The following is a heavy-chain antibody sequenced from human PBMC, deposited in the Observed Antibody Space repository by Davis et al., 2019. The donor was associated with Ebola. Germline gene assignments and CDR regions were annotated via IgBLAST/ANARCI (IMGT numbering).Heavy chain of an antibody. D-gene: IGHD1-1*01. CDR1: GYNFSSNW. CDR2: IYPGVSNT. V-gene: IGHV5-51*01. J-gene: IGHJ6*02. CDR3: TTRGLTTGGMDV. Sequence: GESLKISCRDSGYNFSSNWIAWVRQMPGKGLEWMGIIYPGVSNTKYNPSFQGHVTISADKSTNTAFLQWSSLKASDTAIYYCTTRGLTTGGMDVWGQGTTVTVSS.